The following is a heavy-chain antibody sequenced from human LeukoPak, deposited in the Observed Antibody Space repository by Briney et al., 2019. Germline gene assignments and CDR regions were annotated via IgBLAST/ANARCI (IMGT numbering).Heavy chain of an antibody. V-gene: IGHV1-18*01. J-gene: IGHJ5*02. CDR1: GYTFTSYG. CDR2: ISAYNGNT. CDR3: ARNFDDSSGYYLDWLDP. D-gene: IGHD3-22*01. Sequence: ASVKVSCKASGYTFTSYGISWVRQAPGQGLEWMGWISAYNGNTNYAQKLQGRVTMTTDTSTSTAYMELRSLRSDDTAVYYCARNFDDSSGYYLDWLDPWGQGTLVTVSS.